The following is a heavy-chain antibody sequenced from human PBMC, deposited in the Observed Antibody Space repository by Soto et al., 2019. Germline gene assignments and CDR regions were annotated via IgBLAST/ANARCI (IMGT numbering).Heavy chain of an antibody. D-gene: IGHD4-17*01. V-gene: IGHV4-34*01. CDR1: GGSFSGYY. Sequence: SETLSLTCAVYGGSFSGYYWSWIRQPPGKGLEWIGEINHSGSTNYNPSLKSRVTISVDTSKNRFSLKLSSVTAADTAVYYCARRYGDCFDFWGQGTLVTVSS. CDR3: ARRYGDCFDF. CDR2: INHSGST. J-gene: IGHJ4*02.